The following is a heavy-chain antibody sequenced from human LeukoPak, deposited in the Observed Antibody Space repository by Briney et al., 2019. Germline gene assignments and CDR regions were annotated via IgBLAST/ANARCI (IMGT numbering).Heavy chain of an antibody. CDR1: GFTFSSYA. CDR2: ISYDGSKK. Sequence: TGGSLRLSCAASGFTFSSYAMHWVRQAPGKGLEWVAVISYDGSKKYYADSVKGRFTISRDNSKNTLYLQMNSLRAEDTAVYYCARSAAAGPWWFDPWGQGTLVTVSS. V-gene: IGHV3-30*04. J-gene: IGHJ5*02. CDR3: ARSAAAGPWWFDP. D-gene: IGHD6-13*01.